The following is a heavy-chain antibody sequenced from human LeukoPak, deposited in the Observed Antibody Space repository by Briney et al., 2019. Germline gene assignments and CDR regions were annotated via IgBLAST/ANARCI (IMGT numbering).Heavy chain of an antibody. CDR1: GFTFSTYA. CDR2: ISGSGGST. V-gene: IGHV3-23*01. CDR3: AKGGQRYDFWRFDY. D-gene: IGHD3-3*01. Sequence: GGSLRLSCVASGFTFSTYAMSWVRQAPGKGLEWVSSISGSGGSTYYAEFVKGRSTISRDNSKNTLYLQMNSLRAEDTAVYYCAKGGQRYDFWRFDYWGQATLVTVSP. J-gene: IGHJ4*02.